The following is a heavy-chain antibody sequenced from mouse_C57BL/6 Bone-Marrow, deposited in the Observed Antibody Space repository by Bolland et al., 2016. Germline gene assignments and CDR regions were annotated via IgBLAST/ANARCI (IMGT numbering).Heavy chain of an antibody. CDR2: YT. CDR3: ARRYSNYLDLYAMDY. J-gene: IGHJ4*01. Sequence: YTEYNEKFKGKATLTSDTSSSTAYMQLSSLTSEDSAIYFCARRYSNYLDLYAMDYWGQGTS. V-gene: IGHV1-58*01. D-gene: IGHD2-5*01.